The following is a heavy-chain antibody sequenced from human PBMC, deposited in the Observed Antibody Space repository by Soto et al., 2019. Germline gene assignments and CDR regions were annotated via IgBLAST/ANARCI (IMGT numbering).Heavy chain of an antibody. CDR1: GGSFSGYY. V-gene: IGHV4-34*01. CDR2: INHSGST. Sequence: SETLSLTCAVYGGSFSGYYWSWIRQPPGKGLEWIGEINHSGSTNYNPSLKSRVTISVDTSKNQFSLKLSSVTAADTAVYYCARAAMVAVAGMAGWFDPWSQGTLVTVSS. D-gene: IGHD6-19*01. CDR3: ARAAMVAVAGMAGWFDP. J-gene: IGHJ5*02.